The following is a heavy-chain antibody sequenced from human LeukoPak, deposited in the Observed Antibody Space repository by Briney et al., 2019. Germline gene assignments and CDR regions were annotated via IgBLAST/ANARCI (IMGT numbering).Heavy chain of an antibody. CDR2: ISGSGGST. D-gene: IGHD1-26*01. CDR1: GFTFSSYA. V-gene: IGHV3-23*01. CDR3: AKDSSEWELHDY. J-gene: IGHJ4*02. Sequence: GGSLRLSCAASGFTFSSYAMSWVRQAPGKGLEWVPAISGSGGSTYYADSVKGRFTISRDNSKNTLYLQMNSLRAEDTAVYYCAKDSSEWELHDYWGQGTLVTVSS.